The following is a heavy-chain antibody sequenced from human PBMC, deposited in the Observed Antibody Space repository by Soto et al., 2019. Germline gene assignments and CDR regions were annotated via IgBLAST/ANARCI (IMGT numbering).Heavy chain of an antibody. CDR3: ARETPAAGTDSGGLPWFAP. CDR1: GGTFSSYA. J-gene: IGHJ5*02. D-gene: IGHD6-13*01. V-gene: IGHV1-69*13. Sequence: ASVKVSCKASGGTFSSYAISWVRQAPGQGLEWMGGIIPIFGTANYAQKFQGRVTITADESTSTAYMELSSLRSEDTAVYYCARETPAAGTDSGGLPWFAPWGQGTLVTVPQ. CDR2: IIPIFGTA.